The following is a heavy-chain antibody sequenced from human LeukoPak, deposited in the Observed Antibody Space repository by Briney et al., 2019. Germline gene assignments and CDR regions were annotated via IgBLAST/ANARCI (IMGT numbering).Heavy chain of an antibody. D-gene: IGHD6-13*01. J-gene: IGHJ4*02. CDR2: TYYRSKWYN. Sequence: PSQTLSLICAISGDNVSSNSATWNWIRQSPSRGLEWLGRTYYRSKWYNDYAVSVKSRITIIPDTSKNQFSLQLNSVTPDDTALYYCTGDRGVGAAVFFDYWGLGTLVTVSS. CDR3: TGDRGVGAAVFFDY. CDR1: GDNVSSNSAT. V-gene: IGHV6-1*01.